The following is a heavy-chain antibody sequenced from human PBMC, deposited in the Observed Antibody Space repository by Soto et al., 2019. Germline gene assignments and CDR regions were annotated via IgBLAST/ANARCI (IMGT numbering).Heavy chain of an antibody. CDR3: ARTGADDSSGLGEY. J-gene: IGHJ4*02. CDR1: GFTFSSYA. CDR2: ISYDGSNK. D-gene: IGHD3-22*01. Sequence: QVQLVESGGGVVQPGRSLRLSCAASGFTFSSYAMHWVRQAPGKGLEWVAVISYDGSNKYYADSVKGRFTISRDNSKNTLYLQMNSLRAEDTAVYYCARTGADDSSGLGEYWGQGTLVTVSS. V-gene: IGHV3-30-3*01.